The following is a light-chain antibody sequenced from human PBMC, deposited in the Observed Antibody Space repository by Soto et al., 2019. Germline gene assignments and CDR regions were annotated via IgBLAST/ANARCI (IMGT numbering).Light chain of an antibody. Sequence: EVVLTQSPGTLSLSPGERATLSCRASQSVSRSYVAWYQKRRGQAPRLLMYGASRRATGIPERFSGSGSGTDFTLTISRLEHEDFVLYYWQHFRAFGQGTRLEIK. CDR2: GAS. CDR1: QSVSRSY. J-gene: IGKJ5*01. V-gene: IGKV3-20*01. CDR3: QHFRA.